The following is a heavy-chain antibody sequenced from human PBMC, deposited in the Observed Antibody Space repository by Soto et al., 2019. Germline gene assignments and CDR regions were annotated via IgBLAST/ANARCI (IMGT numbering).Heavy chain of an antibody. CDR1: GYRFTSYG. J-gene: IGHJ6*02. CDR3: ARGGYYDSSGSHYHYYGMNV. Sequence: ASVKVSCKASGYRFTSYGISWVRQAPGQGLEWLGWISAYHDNTKYAQTLQGRVSMSTDTSTNTAYMELRSLRSDDTAMYYCARGGYYDSSGSHYHYYGMNVWGQGTTVTVSS. CDR2: ISAYHDNT. V-gene: IGHV1-18*01. D-gene: IGHD3-22*01.